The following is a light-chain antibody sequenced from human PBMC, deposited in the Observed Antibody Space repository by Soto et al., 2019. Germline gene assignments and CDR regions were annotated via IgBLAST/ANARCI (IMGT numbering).Light chain of an antibody. J-gene: IGKJ4*01. Sequence: ILLTQSPGTLSLSPGETATLSCRASQNVGSTLAWYQQKPGQASRLLFYLASNRADGIPARFSGSGSGTDFTLTISSLHPEDFAVYNCQHRGDWPALPFGGGTKVAIK. CDR3: QHRGDWPALP. CDR1: QNVGST. CDR2: LAS. V-gene: IGKV3-11*01.